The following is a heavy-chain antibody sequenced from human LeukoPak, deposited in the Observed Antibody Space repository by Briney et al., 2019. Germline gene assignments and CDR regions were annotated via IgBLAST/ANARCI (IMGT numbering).Heavy chain of an antibody. Sequence: GGSLRLSCAASGFTFSSYAMSWVRQAPGKGLEWVSAISGSGGSTYYADSVKGRFTISRDNSKNTLYLQMNSLRAEDTAVYYCARAGGYCSGGSCYPDYYYYMDVWGKGTTVTISS. D-gene: IGHD2-15*01. V-gene: IGHV3-23*01. CDR2: ISGSGGST. CDR1: GFTFSSYA. CDR3: ARAGGYCSGGSCYPDYYYYMDV. J-gene: IGHJ6*03.